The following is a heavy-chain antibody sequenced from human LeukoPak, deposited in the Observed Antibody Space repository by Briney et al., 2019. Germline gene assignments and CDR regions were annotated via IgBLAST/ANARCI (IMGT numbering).Heavy chain of an antibody. J-gene: IGHJ4*02. CDR2: IYYSGRT. CDR1: GGSSSSYY. Sequence: SETLSLTCTVPGGSSSSYYWSWIRQPPGKGLEWIGNIYYSGRTNYNPSLKSRVTISVDTSKNQFSLKLSSVTAADTAIYYCARQQWLGQDYWGQGTLVTVSS. D-gene: IGHD6-19*01. CDR3: ARQQWLGQDY. V-gene: IGHV4-59*01.